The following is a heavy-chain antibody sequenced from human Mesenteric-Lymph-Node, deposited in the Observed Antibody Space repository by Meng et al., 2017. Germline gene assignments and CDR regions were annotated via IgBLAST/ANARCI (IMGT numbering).Heavy chain of an antibody. J-gene: IGHJ4*02. CDR3: ARVGQWLPIDY. V-gene: IGHV1-2*02. CDR2: INPSSSGT. Sequence: QVQLVQSGAEGNKPGCSVKVSCKASGYSCSSYYIHWVRQAPGKGLEWMGWINPSSSGTNYAQKFQGRVTMTRDTSISTAYMELSRLRSDDTAVYYCARVGQWLPIDYWGQGTLVTVSS. CDR1: GYSCSSYY. D-gene: IGHD6-19*01.